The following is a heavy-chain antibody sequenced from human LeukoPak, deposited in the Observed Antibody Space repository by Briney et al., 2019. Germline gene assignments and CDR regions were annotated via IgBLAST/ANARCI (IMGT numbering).Heavy chain of an antibody. CDR3: ARRTMGYYYMDV. D-gene: IGHD4/OR15-4a*01. V-gene: IGHV4-59*01. CDR2: IYYSGST. J-gene: IGHJ6*03. CDR1: GGSISSYY. Sequence: PSETLSLTCTVSGGSISSYYWSWIRQPPGKGLEWIGYIYYSGSTNYNPSLKSRVTISVDTSKNQFSLKLSSVTAADTAVYYCARRTMGYYYMDVWGKGTTVTVSS.